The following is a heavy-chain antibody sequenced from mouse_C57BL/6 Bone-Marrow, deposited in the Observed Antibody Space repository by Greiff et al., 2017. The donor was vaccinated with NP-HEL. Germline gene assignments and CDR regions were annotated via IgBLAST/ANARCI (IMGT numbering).Heavy chain of an antibody. D-gene: IGHD1-1*01. CDR2: IDPENGDT. CDR3: TTQGSFTFY. CDR1: GFNIKDDY. V-gene: IGHV14-4*01. Sequence: VQLKESGAELVRPGASVKLSCTASGFNIKDDYMHWVKQRPEQGLEWIGWIDPENGDTEYASKFQGKATITADTSSNTAYLQLSSLTSEDTAVYYCTTQGSFTFYWGQGTTLTVSS. J-gene: IGHJ2*01.